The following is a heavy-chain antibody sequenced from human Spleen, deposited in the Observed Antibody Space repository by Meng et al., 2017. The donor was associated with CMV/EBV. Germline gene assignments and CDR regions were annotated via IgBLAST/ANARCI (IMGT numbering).Heavy chain of an antibody. CDR1: GFTFSSYA. V-gene: IGHV3-23*01. J-gene: IGHJ4*02. CDR3: ARGDQYGSGSYCLFDY. Sequence: SGFTFSSYAMTWVRQAPGKGLEWVSTISGSGGSTYYPDSVKGRFTISRDNSKNTLYLQMNSLRAEDTAAYYCARGDQYGSGSYCLFDYWGQGTLVTVSS. CDR2: ISGSGGST. D-gene: IGHD3-10*01.